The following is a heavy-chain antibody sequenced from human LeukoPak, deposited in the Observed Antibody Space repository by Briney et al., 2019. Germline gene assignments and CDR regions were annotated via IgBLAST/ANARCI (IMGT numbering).Heavy chain of an antibody. CDR2: IWYDGSNK. D-gene: IGHD1-14*01. J-gene: IGHJ4*02. Sequence: GRSLRLSCAASGFTFSSYGMHWVRQAPGKGLEWVAVIWYDGSNKYYADSVKGRFTISRDNSKNTLYLQMNSLRAEDTAVCYCARATGYYFDYWGQGTLVTVSS. V-gene: IGHV3-33*01. CDR3: ARATGYYFDY. CDR1: GFTFSSYG.